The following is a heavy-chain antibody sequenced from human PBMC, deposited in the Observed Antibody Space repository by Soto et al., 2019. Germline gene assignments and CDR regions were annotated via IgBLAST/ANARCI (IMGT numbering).Heavy chain of an antibody. CDR1: RFTFSSYV. D-gene: IGHD3-16*01. CDR3: ASAKTTVNTSGHNYYFDY. J-gene: IGHJ4*02. CDR2: ISSSGGSA. Sequence: GGSLRLSCAASRFTFSSYVMSWVRQAPGKGLEWVSAISSSGGSASYADSMKGRFTISRDNSKNTLYLQMNSLRAEDTAVYYCASAKTTVNTSGHNYYFDYWGQGTLVTVSS. V-gene: IGHV3-23*01.